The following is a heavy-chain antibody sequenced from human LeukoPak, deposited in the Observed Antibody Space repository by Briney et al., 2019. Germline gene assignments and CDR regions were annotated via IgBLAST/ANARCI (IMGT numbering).Heavy chain of an antibody. D-gene: IGHD3-10*01. V-gene: IGHV3-23*01. CDR2: ISGSGGGT. CDR1: GFTFSSYA. Sequence: GGSLRLSCAASGFTFSSYAISWVRQAPGKGLEWVSAISGSGGGTFYADSVKGRFTISRGNSKNTLYLQMNSLRAEDTAVYYCAKYTMVRGVIEPIFDYWGQGTLVTVSS. CDR3: AKYTMVRGVIEPIFDY. J-gene: IGHJ4*02.